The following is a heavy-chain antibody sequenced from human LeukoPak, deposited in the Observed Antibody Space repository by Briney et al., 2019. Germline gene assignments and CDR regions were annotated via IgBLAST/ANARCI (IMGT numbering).Heavy chain of an antibody. J-gene: IGHJ3*01. D-gene: IGHD2-15*01. CDR3: ARRGDAWQILYSFDV. Sequence: SETLSLTCTVSGGSISSSSYYWGWIRQPQGKGLEWLGTVYYDGSTFYSPSFKSRVTISINASKKQLSLNLASVTAADTAVYYCARRGDAWQILYSFDVWGQGTAVIVSS. CDR1: GGSISSSSYY. CDR2: VYYDGST. V-gene: IGHV4-39*01.